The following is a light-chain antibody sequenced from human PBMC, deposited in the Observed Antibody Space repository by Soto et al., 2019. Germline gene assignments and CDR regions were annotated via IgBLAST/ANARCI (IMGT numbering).Light chain of an antibody. V-gene: IGKV3-15*01. CDR2: GAS. CDR1: QSVSSN. CDR3: QQYDNWPPIT. J-gene: IGKJ5*01. Sequence: EVVMKHSPATLSVSPCERATLSSSASQSVSSNLAWYQQKHGQAPRLLIYGASTRATGIPARFSGSGSGTEFTLTISSLQSEDFAVYYCQQYDNWPPITFGQGTRLEI.